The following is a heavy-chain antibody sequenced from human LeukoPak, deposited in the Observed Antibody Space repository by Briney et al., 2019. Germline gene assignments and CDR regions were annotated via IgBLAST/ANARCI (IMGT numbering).Heavy chain of an antibody. Sequence: SETLSLTCTVSGGSISSYYWSWLRQPPGKGLEWIGYIYYSGSTNYNPSLKSRVTISVDTSKNQFSLKLSSVTAADTAVYYCARDGIEEYFDYWGQGTLVTVSS. CDR2: IYYSGST. CDR1: GGSISSYY. CDR3: ARDGIEEYFDY. V-gene: IGHV4-59*01. D-gene: IGHD1-1*01. J-gene: IGHJ4*02.